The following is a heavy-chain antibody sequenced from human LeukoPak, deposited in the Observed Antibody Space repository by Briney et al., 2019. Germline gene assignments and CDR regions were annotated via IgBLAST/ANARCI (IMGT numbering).Heavy chain of an antibody. J-gene: IGHJ4*02. V-gene: IGHV1-46*01. CDR1: GFTFSSYA. Sequence: GGSLRLSCAASGFTFSSYAMHWVRQAPGQGLEWMGIINPSGGSTSYAQKFQGRVTMTRDTSTSTVYMELSSLRSEDTAVYYCATGYSSGWYNNALYFDYWGQGTLVTVSS. D-gene: IGHD6-19*01. CDR3: ATGYSSGWYNNALYFDY. CDR2: INPSGGST.